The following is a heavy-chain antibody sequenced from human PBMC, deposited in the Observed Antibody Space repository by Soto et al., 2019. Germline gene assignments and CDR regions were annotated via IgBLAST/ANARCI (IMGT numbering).Heavy chain of an antibody. V-gene: IGHV1-69*02. Sequence: QVQLVQSGAEVKKPGSSVKVSCKASGGTFSSYTISWVRQAPGQGLEWMGRIIPILGIANYAQKFQGRVTLTAXXPXTXXYRELSSLRSEDTAVYYCARCDNKWLRSGDGAFAIWGQGTMVTVSS. CDR3: ARCDNKWLRSGDGAFAI. CDR2: IIPILGIA. D-gene: IGHD5-12*01. J-gene: IGHJ3*02. CDR1: GGTFSSYT.